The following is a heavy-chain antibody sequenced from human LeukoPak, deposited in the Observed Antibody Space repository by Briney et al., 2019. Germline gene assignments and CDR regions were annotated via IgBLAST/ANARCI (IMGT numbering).Heavy chain of an antibody. J-gene: IGHJ4*02. CDR1: GFTFSSYA. CDR3: AKDSGGGYYYDSGGYYDY. D-gene: IGHD3-22*01. V-gene: IGHV3-23*01. Sequence: GGSLRLSCAASGFTFSSYAMSWVRQAPGKGLEWVSAISGSGGSTYYADSVKGRFTISRDNSKNTLYLQMNSLRAEDTAVYYCAKDSGGGYYYDSGGYYDYWGQGTLVTVSS. CDR2: ISGSGGST.